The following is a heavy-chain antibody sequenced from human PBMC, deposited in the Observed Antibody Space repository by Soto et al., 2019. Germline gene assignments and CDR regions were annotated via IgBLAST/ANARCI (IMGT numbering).Heavy chain of an antibody. CDR1: GYTFSRYW. Sequence: GESLKISCKTSGYTFSRYWIAWVRQTPGRGLEWMGIIYPADSDTRYSPSFQGQVTISADKYTRTAYLHGNSLKASDSATYYCARKDSSGYSNWFDPWGQGTLVTVSS. V-gene: IGHV5-51*01. CDR3: ARKDSSGYSNWFDP. J-gene: IGHJ5*02. CDR2: IYPADSDT. D-gene: IGHD3-22*01.